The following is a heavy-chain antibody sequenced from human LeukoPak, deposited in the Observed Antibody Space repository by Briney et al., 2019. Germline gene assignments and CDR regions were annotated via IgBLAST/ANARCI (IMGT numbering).Heavy chain of an antibody. D-gene: IGHD6-19*01. V-gene: IGHV1-18*01. CDR2: ISAYNGNT. J-gene: IGHJ6*02. CDR1: GYTFTSYG. CDR3: ASGAIAVAESHYYYYYGMDV. Sequence: ASVKVSCKASGYTFTSYGISWVRQAPGQGLGWMGWISAYNGNTNYTQKPQGRVTMTTDTSTSTAYMELRSLRSDDTAVYYCASGAIAVAESHYYYYYGMDVWGQGTTVTVSS.